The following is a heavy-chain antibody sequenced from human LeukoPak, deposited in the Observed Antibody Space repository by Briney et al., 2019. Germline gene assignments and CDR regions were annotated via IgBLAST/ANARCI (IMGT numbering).Heavy chain of an antibody. J-gene: IGHJ3*02. V-gene: IGHV3-48*04. Sequence: GGSLRLSCAASGFTFSSYAMGWVRQAPGKGLEWVSYISSSGSTIYYADSVKGRFTISRDNAKNSLYLQMNSLRAEDTAVYYCARDRREEDAFDIWGQGTMVTVSS. CDR2: ISSSGSTI. CDR3: ARDRREEDAFDI. CDR1: GFTFSSYA.